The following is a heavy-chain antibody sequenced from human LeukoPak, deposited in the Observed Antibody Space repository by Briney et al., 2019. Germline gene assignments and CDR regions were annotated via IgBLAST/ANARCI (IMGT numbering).Heavy chain of an antibody. CDR1: GYTFTNYA. V-gene: IGHV7-4-1*02. D-gene: IGHD3-10*01. Sequence: ASVKISCKASGYTFTNYAISWVRQAPGQGLEWMGWINTNTGNPTYAQGFTGRFVFSLDTSVRTAYLQINSLKAEDTAVYYCARDRDSDYWGQGTLVTVSS. J-gene: IGHJ4*02. CDR3: ARDRDSDY. CDR2: INTNTGNP.